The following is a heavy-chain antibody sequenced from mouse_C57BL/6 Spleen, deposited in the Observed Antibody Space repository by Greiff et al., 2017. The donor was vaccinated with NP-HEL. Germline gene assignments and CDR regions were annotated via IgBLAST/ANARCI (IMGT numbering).Heavy chain of an antibody. Sequence: EVQLQQSGPELVKPGASVKISCKASGYTFTDYYMNWVKQSHGKSLEWIGDINPNNGGTSYNQKFKGKATLTVDKSSSTAYMELRSLTSEDSAVYYCARVRGVSYYFDYWGQGTTLTVSS. V-gene: IGHV1-26*01. CDR2: INPNNGGT. CDR3: ARVRGVSYYFDY. CDR1: GYTFTDYY. D-gene: IGHD2-13*01. J-gene: IGHJ2*01.